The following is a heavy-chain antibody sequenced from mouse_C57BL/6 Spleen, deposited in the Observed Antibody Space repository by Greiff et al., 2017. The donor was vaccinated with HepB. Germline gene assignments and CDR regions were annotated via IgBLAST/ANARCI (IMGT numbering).Heavy chain of an antibody. D-gene: IGHD6-2*01. CDR1: GFTFSSYG. CDR2: ISSGGSYT. V-gene: IGHV5-6*02. CDR3: AREKSSDY. Sequence: EVKLVESGGDLVKPGGSLKLSCAASGFTFSSYGMSWVRQTPDKRLEWVATISSGGSYTYYPDSVKGRFTISRDNAKNTLYLQMSSLKSEDTAMYYCAREKSSDYWGQGTTLTVSS. J-gene: IGHJ2*01.